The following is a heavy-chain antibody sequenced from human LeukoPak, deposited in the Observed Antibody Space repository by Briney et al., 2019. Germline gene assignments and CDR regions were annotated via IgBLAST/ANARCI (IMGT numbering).Heavy chain of an antibody. CDR3: ARVVVPATFGAFDI. J-gene: IGHJ3*02. Sequence: SETLSLTCTVSGGFVGGYYWSWIRQPAGKGLEWIGRILTTGSTNYNPSLKSRVTMSVDTSRNQFSLMLSSVTAADTALYYCARVVVPATFGAFDIWGQGTTVIVSP. D-gene: IGHD2-2*01. CDR2: ILTTGST. CDR1: GGFVGGYY. V-gene: IGHV4-4*07.